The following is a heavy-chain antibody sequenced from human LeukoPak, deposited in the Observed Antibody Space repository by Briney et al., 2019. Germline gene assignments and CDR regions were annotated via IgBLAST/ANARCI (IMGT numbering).Heavy chain of an antibody. J-gene: IGHJ5*02. CDR1: GDSISSYY. V-gene: IGHV4-59*01. CDR3: ARASQGYCTGSNFHSWFDP. Sequence: SETLSLNCTVYGDSISSYYWNWIRKHPGKCQEWTGYIYYSGSANYKPSLKSRVTISLDTSKNQFSLKLSSVTAADTAMYYCARASQGYCTGSNFHSWFDPWGQGTLVTVSS. CDR2: IYYSGSA. D-gene: IGHD2-8*02.